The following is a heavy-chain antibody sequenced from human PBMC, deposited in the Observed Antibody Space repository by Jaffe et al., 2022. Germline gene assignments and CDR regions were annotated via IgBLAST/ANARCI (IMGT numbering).Heavy chain of an antibody. Sequence: QVQLVESGGGMVQPGGSLRVSCAASGFTFSRNNMHWVRQAPGKGLEWVAFIRYDGSDKYYADSVKGRFTISRDNSKNTLYLQMNSLRSEDTAVYYCVKDGDWGFQEWGQGTLVTVSS. CDR3: VKDGDWGFQE. CDR1: GFTFSRNN. J-gene: IGHJ1*01. D-gene: IGHD7-27*01. CDR2: IRYDGSDK. V-gene: IGHV3-30*02.